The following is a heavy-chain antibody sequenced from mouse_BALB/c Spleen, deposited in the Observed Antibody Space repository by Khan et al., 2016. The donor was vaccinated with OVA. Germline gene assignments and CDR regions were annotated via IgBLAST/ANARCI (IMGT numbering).Heavy chain of an antibody. Sequence: QVQLQQSGPELVQPGASVRISCKASDSTFTNFYIHWLKQRPGQGLEWIGWIFPGNVNTKYNENFKGKATLTADNSSSTAYMLLSSLTSEDSEVYFCTRGDYYGSYAMDYWGQGTSVIVSS. CDR2: IFPGNVNT. V-gene: IGHV1S56*01. CDR1: DSTFTNFY. CDR3: TRGDYYGSYAMDY. D-gene: IGHD1-1*01. J-gene: IGHJ4*01.